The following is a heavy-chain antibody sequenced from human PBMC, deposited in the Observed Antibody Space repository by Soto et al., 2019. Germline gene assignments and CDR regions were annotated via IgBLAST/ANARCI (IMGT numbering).Heavy chain of an antibody. CDR3: AKDLGSSSWGAFDI. CDR1: GFTFSSYG. CDR2: ISYDGSNK. Sequence: GGSLRLSCAASGFTFSSYGMHWVRQAPGKGLEWVAVISYDGSNKYYADSVKGRFTISRDNSKNTLYLQMNSLRAEDTAVYYCAKDLGSSSWGAFDIWGQGTRGTVS. J-gene: IGHJ3*02. V-gene: IGHV3-30*18. D-gene: IGHD6-13*01.